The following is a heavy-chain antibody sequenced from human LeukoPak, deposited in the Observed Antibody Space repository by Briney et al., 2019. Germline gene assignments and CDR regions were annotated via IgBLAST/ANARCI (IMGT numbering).Heavy chain of an antibody. J-gene: IGHJ4*02. CDR1: GDSISSGDYS. D-gene: IGHD3-9*01. Sequence: SETLSLTCAVSGDSISSGDYSWSWIRQPPGKGLEWIGYIYSSGTTNYNPSLRSRVSMSVDTSKNQFSLRLSSVTAADTAVYYCARGRKYTPGYRVTELGSGYSDYWGQGTLVTVSS. CDR3: ARGRKYTPGYRVTELGSGYSDY. V-gene: IGHV4-61*08. CDR2: IYSSGTT.